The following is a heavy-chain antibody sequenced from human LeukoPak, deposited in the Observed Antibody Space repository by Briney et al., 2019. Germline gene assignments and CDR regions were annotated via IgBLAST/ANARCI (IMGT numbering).Heavy chain of an antibody. Sequence: GGSLRLSCAASGFTFSDHYMTWIRQAPGRGREWLSYISRSSSYTKYADSVKGRFTISRDNAKNSLYLQMNSLRADGTAVYYCAREGSGYDDRFFDYWGPGTLVTVSS. V-gene: IGHV3-11*05. CDR3: AREGSGYDDRFFDY. CDR1: GFTFSDHY. J-gene: IGHJ4*02. D-gene: IGHD5-12*01. CDR2: ISRSSSYT.